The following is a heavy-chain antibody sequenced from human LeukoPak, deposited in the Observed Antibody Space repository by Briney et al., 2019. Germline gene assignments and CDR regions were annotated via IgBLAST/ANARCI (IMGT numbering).Heavy chain of an antibody. CDR3: AKDATASPYFHWFDN. D-gene: IGHD3-9*01. CDR2: ISYDGRNT. CDR1: WLTFSSDG. J-gene: IGHJ4*02. V-gene: IGHV3-30*18. Sequence: GGSLRLSCASTWLTFSSDGMRRVRQAPGKGKERVAVISYDGRNTYYADSVKGRFTISRDNSKNTLYLQMNSLRAEDTAVYSCAKDATASPYFHWFDNWGQGTQVIVSS.